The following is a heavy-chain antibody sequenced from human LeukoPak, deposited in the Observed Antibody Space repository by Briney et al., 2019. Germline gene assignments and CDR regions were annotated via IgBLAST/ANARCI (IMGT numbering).Heavy chain of an antibody. CDR2: ISGSGSTI. J-gene: IGHJ3*02. V-gene: IGHV3-48*03. D-gene: IGHD1-7*01. CDR3: ARAPISWNSVGAFDI. CDR1: GFTFSSYA. Sequence: GGSLRLSCAASGFTFSSYAMSWVRQAPGKGLEWVSVISGSGSTIYYADSVKGRFTISRDNAKNSLYLQMNSLRAEDTAVYYCARAPISWNSVGAFDIWGQGTMVTVSS.